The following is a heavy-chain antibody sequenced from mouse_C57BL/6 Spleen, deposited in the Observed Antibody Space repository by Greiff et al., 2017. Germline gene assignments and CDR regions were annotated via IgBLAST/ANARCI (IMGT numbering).Heavy chain of an antibody. V-gene: IGHV1-69*01. Sequence: QVQLKQPGAELVMPGASVKLSCTASGYTFPSYWMHWVTQRPGQGLEWIGEIDPSDSYTNYNQKFKGKSTLTVDKSSSTAYMQLSSLTSAYSAVYYCARVTAQAPSLAYWGQGTLVTVSA. D-gene: IGHD3-2*02. CDR2: IDPSDSYT. CDR3: ARVTAQAPSLAY. CDR1: GYTFPSYW. J-gene: IGHJ3*01.